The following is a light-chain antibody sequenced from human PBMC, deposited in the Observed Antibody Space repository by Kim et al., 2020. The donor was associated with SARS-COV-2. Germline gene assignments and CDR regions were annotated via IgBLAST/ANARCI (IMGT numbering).Light chain of an antibody. Sequence: EIVLTQSPGTLSLSPGERATLSCRASQSVSSSYLAWYQQKPGQAPRLLIYGASSRAIGIPDRFSGSGSGTDFTLTISRLEPEDFAVYYCQQYGSSLSVTFGGGTKVDIK. CDR3: QQYGSSLSVT. J-gene: IGKJ4*01. CDR1: QSVSSSY. V-gene: IGKV3-20*01. CDR2: GAS.